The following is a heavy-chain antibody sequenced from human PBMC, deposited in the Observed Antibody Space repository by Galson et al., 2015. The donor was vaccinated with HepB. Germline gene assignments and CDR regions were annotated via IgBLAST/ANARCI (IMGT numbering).Heavy chain of an antibody. CDR3: AREGPDDFWSGYYTNESFDY. J-gene: IGHJ4*02. D-gene: IGHD3-3*01. CDR1: GFTFSSYA. Sequence: SLRLSCAASGFTFSSYAMHWVRQAPGKGLEWVAVISYDGSNKYYADSVKGRFTISRDNSKNTLYLQMNSLRAEDTAVYYCAREGPDDFWSGYYTNESFDYWGQGTLVTVSS. V-gene: IGHV3-30-3*01. CDR2: ISYDGSNK.